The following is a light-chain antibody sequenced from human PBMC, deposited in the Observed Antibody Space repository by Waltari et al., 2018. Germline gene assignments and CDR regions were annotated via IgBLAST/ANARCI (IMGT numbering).Light chain of an antibody. V-gene: IGKV1-17*01. CDR1: LGISSD. J-gene: IGKJ4*01. Sequence: DIQMTQSPSSLSASVGARVTTTCPASLGISSDVAWYQQQPGKAPKLLIYKASILQSGVPPRFSGSGSGTDFTLVISSLQPEDFATYYCQQHDSRPLTFGGGTKVELK. CDR2: KAS. CDR3: QQHDSRPLT.